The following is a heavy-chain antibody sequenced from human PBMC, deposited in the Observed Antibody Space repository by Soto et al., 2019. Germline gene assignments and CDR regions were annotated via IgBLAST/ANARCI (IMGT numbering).Heavy chain of an antibody. CDR3: ARGDQLWSFDY. J-gene: IGHJ4*02. D-gene: IGHD5-18*01. CDR1: GDSISSGSSY. CDR2: FHYSGGT. Sequence: QVHLQESGPGLVKPSQTLSLTCTVSGDSISSGSSYWSWIRQHPGKGLEWIGYFHYSGGTHYNPSFKGRATLSEDTSKNQFSLKLSSVTAADTAVYYCARGDQLWSFDYWGQGTLVTVSS. V-gene: IGHV4-31*03.